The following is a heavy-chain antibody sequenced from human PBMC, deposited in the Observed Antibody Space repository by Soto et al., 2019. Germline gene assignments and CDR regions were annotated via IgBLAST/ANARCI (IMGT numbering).Heavy chain of an antibody. CDR2: IWYDGSNK. J-gene: IGHJ6*02. CDR3: ARDLTYYDLWSGSNTRYSFGMDV. Sequence: PGGSLRLSCVESGFTFSTHGMHWVRQAPGKGLEWVAVIWYDGSNKYYADSVKGRFTISRDDSKNTVYLQMNSLRAEDTAIYYCARDLTYYDLWSGSNTRYSFGMDVWGQGTTVTVSS. D-gene: IGHD3-3*01. CDR1: GFTFSTHG. V-gene: IGHV3-33*01.